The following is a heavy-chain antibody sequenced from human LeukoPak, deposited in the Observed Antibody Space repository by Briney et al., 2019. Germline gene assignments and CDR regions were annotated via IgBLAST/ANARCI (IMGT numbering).Heavy chain of an antibody. J-gene: IGHJ4*02. CDR3: ARGGGSFYNY. D-gene: IGHD2-15*01. Sequence: PGGSLRLSCTASGLTISNYWMSWVRQAPGKGLERVANIKQDGSERYYVDSVKGRFTISRDNAKNSLYLQMNSLRAEDTAVYYCARGGGSFYNYWGQGTLVTVSS. CDR1: GLTISNYW. V-gene: IGHV3-7*04. CDR2: IKQDGSER.